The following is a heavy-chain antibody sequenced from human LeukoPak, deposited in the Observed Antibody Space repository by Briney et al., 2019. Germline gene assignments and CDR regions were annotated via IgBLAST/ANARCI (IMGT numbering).Heavy chain of an antibody. D-gene: IGHD3-22*01. CDR3: VFDSSGYLSRSLPPYFDH. Sequence: SVKVSCKASGGTLSNYAINWVRQAPGQGLEWMGGIIPMFGTVKYAQKLQGRVTLRTDESTSTAYMELSSLTSGDTAVYYCVFDSSGYLSRSLPPYFDHWGQGTLVIVS. CDR1: GGTLSNYA. J-gene: IGHJ4*02. V-gene: IGHV1-69*05. CDR2: IIPMFGTV.